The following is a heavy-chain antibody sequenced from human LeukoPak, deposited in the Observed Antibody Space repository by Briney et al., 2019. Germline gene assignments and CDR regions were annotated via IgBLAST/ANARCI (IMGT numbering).Heavy chain of an antibody. D-gene: IGHD3-10*01. J-gene: IGHJ5*02. V-gene: IGHV1-18*04. Sequence: ASVKVSCKASGYTFTGYYMHWVRQAPGQGLEWVGWISAYNVNTNYAQKLQGRVTMTTDTSTSTAYMELRSLRSDDTAVYYCARTYYYGSGSSGQFDPWGQGTLVTVSS. CDR3: ARTYYYGSGSSGQFDP. CDR1: GYTFTGYY. CDR2: ISAYNVNT.